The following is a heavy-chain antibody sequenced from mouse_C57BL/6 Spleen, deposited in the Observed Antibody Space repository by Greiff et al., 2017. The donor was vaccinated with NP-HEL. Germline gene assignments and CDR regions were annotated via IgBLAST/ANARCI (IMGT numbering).Heavy chain of an antibody. J-gene: IGHJ2*01. CDR3: AMFYDYDFDY. Sequence: QVQLQQSGAELVRPGTSVKVSCKASGYAFTNYLIEWVKQRPGQGLEWIGVINPGGGGTNYNEKFKGKATLTVDKSSSTAYMQLSSLTSEDSAVYFCAMFYDYDFDYWGQGTTLTVSS. V-gene: IGHV1-54*01. CDR1: GYAFTNYL. CDR2: INPGGGGT. D-gene: IGHD2-4*01.